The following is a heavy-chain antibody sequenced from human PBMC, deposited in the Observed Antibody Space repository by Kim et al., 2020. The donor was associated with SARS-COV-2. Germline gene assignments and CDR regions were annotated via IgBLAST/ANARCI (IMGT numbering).Heavy chain of an antibody. CDR3: AKEIYSSARGRSSDY. D-gene: IGHD3-16*01. Sequence: DAVKDRCTMSRDNSKNTLSLQMKSLRAEDTALYYCAKEIYSSARGRSSDYWGHGTLVTVSS. V-gene: IGHV3-23*01. J-gene: IGHJ4*01.